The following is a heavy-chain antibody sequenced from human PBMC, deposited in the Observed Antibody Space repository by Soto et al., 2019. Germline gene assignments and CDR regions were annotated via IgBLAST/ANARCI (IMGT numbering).Heavy chain of an antibody. J-gene: IGHJ4*02. Sequence: QVQLVESGGGVVQPGRSLRLSCAASGFTFSSYGMHWVRQAPGKGLEWVAVISYDGSNKYYADSVKGRFTISRDNSKNTLYLQMNSLRAEDTAVYYCAKEGRGSGWFGGLDYWGQGTLVTVSS. V-gene: IGHV3-30*18. CDR3: AKEGRGSGWFGGLDY. D-gene: IGHD6-19*01. CDR1: GFTFSSYG. CDR2: ISYDGSNK.